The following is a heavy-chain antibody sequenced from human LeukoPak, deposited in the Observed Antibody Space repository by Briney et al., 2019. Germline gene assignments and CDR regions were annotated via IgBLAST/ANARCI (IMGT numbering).Heavy chain of an antibody. V-gene: IGHV3-23*01. CDR3: AKGQTSESRFDY. CDR1: GFTFSIYA. J-gene: IGHJ4*02. Sequence: PGGSLGLSCAASGFTSGFTFSIYAMSWVRQTPGKGLEWVSVITGNSGDTYYADSVKGRFTISRDNSKNTLYLQMNSLRAEDTAVYYCAKGQTSESRFDYWGQGTLVTVSS. CDR2: ITGNSGDT.